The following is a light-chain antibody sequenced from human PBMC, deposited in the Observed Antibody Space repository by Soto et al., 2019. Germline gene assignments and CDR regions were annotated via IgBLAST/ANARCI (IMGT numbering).Light chain of an antibody. CDR3: QSYDSSLSGHVV. V-gene: IGLV1-40*01. CDR1: SSNLGSGFD. Sequence: QSFLTQPPSVSGAPGQRVTISCTGSSSNLGSGFDVQWYQQLPGTAPKLLIYYNDNRPSGVPDRFSGSKSGTSASLAITGLQADDEADYYCQSYDSSLSGHVVFGGGTKVTVL. J-gene: IGLJ2*01. CDR2: YND.